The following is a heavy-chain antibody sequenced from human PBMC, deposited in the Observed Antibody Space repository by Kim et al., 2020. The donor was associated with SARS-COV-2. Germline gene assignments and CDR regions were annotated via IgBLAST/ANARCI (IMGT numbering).Heavy chain of an antibody. CDR3: ATRAVGRGGITYFDF. D-gene: IGHD3-10*01. V-gene: IGHV4-39*01. Sequence: SETLSLTCTVSGGSISTTSYSWGWIRQPPGKGLEWIGNIYSSGSTYYSPSLRSRVTLSVDTSKNQFSLRLSSVTAADTALYYCATRAVGRGGITYFDFWG. J-gene: IGHJ4*01. CDR1: GGSISTTSYS. CDR2: IYSSGST.